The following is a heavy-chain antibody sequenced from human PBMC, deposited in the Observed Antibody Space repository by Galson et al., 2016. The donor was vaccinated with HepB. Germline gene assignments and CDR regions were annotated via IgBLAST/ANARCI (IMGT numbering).Heavy chain of an antibody. CDR3: ARTWRGYGSGSYYNPYFDY. V-gene: IGHV2-70*01. CDR1: GFSLNTNGMC. D-gene: IGHD3-10*01. J-gene: IGHJ4*02. Sequence: PALVKPTQTLTLTCTFSGFSLNTNGMCVSWIRQPPGKALEWLAFIDWDDDKYYSPSLKTRLTISKDTSKKQVVLTMTNVDPVDTATYYCARTWRGYGSGSYYNPYFDYWGQGTLVTVSS. CDR2: IDWDDDK.